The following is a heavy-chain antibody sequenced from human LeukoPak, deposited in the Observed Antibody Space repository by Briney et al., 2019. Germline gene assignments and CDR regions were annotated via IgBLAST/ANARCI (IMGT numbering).Heavy chain of an antibody. CDR1: GGSFSGYY. Sequence: SETLSLTCAVYGGSFSGYYWSWIRQPPGKGLEWIGEINHSGSTNYNPSLKSRVTISVDTSKNQFSLKLSSVTAADTAVYYCARVMFNIVVVPAAREGYYLDYWGQGTLVTVSS. D-gene: IGHD2-2*01. CDR2: INHSGST. J-gene: IGHJ4*02. CDR3: ARVMFNIVVVPAAREGYYLDY. V-gene: IGHV4-34*01.